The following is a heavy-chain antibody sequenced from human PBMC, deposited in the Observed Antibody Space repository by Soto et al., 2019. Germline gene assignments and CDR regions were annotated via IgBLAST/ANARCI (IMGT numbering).Heavy chain of an antibody. V-gene: IGHV4-4*07. CDR3: ARGWPYYYDSSGYYYPYFDY. CDR2: IYTSGST. CDR1: GGSISSYY. J-gene: IGHJ4*02. Sequence: QVQLQESGPGLVKPSETLSLTCTVSGGSISSYYWSWIRQPAGKGLEWIGRIYTSGSTNYNPSLKSRVTMSVDTSKNQSSLKLSSVTAADTAVYYCARGWPYYYDSSGYYYPYFDYWGQGTLVTVSS. D-gene: IGHD3-22*01.